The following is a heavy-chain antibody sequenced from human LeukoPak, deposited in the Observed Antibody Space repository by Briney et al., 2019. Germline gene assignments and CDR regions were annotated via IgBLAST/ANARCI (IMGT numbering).Heavy chain of an antibody. V-gene: IGHV4-4*02. CDR1: GDSISSSNW. Sequence: PSETLSLTCAVSGDSISSSNWWNWVRQPPGKGLEWIGEIYHSGSTHYNPSLKSRITISVDKSKNQFSLKLSSVTAADTAMYYCASRSSGWYFENWGQGTLVTVSS. CDR3: ASRSSGWYFEN. D-gene: IGHD6-19*01. CDR2: IYHSGST. J-gene: IGHJ4*02.